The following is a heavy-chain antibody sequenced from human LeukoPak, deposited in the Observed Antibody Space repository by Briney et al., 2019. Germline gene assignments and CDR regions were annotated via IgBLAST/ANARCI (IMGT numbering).Heavy chain of an antibody. CDR3: ARIVVVAAIDP. V-gene: IGHV4-34*01. CDR1: GGSFSGYY. D-gene: IGHD2-15*01. Sequence: SETLSLTCAVYGGSFSGYYWSWIRQPPGKGLEWIGEINHSGSTNYNPSLKSRVTISVDTSKNQFSLKLSSVTAADTAVYYCARIVVVAAIDPWGQGTLVTVSS. J-gene: IGHJ5*02. CDR2: INHSGST.